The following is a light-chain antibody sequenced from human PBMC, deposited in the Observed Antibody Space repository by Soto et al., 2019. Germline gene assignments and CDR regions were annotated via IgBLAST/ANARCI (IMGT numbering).Light chain of an antibody. J-gene: IGLJ2*01. V-gene: IGLV2-23*02. CDR1: SSDVGSFDL. CDR2: EVS. Sequence: QLVLTQPASVSGSPGQSITISCTGSSSDVGSFDLVSWHQQHPGKAPKLLIYEVSQRPSGISNRFSGSKSGNTASLTISGLQAEDEADYYCCSYASTSSVVFGGGTKLTVL. CDR3: CSYASTSSVV.